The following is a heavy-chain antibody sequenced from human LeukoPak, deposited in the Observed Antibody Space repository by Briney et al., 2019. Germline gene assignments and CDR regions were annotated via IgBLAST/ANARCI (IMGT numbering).Heavy chain of an antibody. Sequence: PGGSLRLSCAASGFTFSSYAMSWFRQAAGKGLEWVAAISGSGGSTYYADSVKGRFIISRDNSKNPLYLPMNSLSADDTAVYYCAKVRLPVYDFWSGYYTGPFDYWGQGTLVTVSS. V-gene: IGHV3-23*01. D-gene: IGHD3-3*01. CDR2: ISGSGGST. J-gene: IGHJ4*02. CDR1: GFTFSSYA. CDR3: AKVRLPVYDFWSGYYTGPFDY.